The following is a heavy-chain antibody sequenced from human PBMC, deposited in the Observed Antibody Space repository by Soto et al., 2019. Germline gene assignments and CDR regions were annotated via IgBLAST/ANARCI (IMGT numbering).Heavy chain of an antibody. J-gene: IGHJ5*02. CDR2: ISAYNGNT. CDR3: AVAQDILTGPWFDP. CDR1: GYTFTSYG. D-gene: IGHD3-9*01. V-gene: IGHV1-18*04. Sequence: ASVKVSCKASGYTFTSYGISWVRQAPGQGLEWMGWISAYNGNTNYAQKLQGRVTMTTDTSTSTAYMELRSLRSDDTAVYYCAVAQDILTGPWFDPWGQGTLVTVSS.